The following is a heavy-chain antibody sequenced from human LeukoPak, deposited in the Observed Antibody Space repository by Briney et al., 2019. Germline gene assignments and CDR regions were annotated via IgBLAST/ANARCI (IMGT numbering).Heavy chain of an antibody. CDR3: AKFWVVVVPAATRGWFDP. CDR2: IWSEGNDT. CDR1: GFTFNFYG. J-gene: IGHJ5*02. Sequence: GGSLRLSCAASGFTFNFYGMHWVRQPPGKGLEWVAAIWSEGNDTFYADSVQGRFTISRDNSKSTLSLLMDSLRAEDTAVYYCAKFWVVVVPAATRGWFDPWGQGTLVTVSS. D-gene: IGHD2-2*01. V-gene: IGHV3-33*06.